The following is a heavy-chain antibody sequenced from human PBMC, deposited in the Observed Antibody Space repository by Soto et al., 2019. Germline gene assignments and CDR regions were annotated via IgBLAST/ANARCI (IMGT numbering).Heavy chain of an antibody. CDR3: ARDLGFGGMDV. Sequence: QVQLQESGPGLVKPSQTLSLTCTVSGGSITSGGYYWSWLRQHPGKGLEWIGYIYYSGGTFYNPSLKGRVTISVDTSKNQFSLKLSSVTAADTAVYYCARDLGFGGMDVWGQGTTVTVSS. CDR1: GGSITSGGYY. J-gene: IGHJ6*02. D-gene: IGHD3-16*01. CDR2: IYYSGGT. V-gene: IGHV4-31*03.